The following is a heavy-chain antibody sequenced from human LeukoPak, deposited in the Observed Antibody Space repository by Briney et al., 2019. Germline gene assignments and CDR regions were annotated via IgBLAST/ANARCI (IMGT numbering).Heavy chain of an antibody. CDR1: DFSFITYA. D-gene: IGHD6-19*01. CDR2: ISSSSSYI. Sequence: PGGSLRLSCAASDFSFITYAMSWVRQAPGKGLEWVSSISSSSSYIYYADSVKGRFTISRDNAKNSLYLQMNSLRAEDTAVYYCARGRSSGWYHIFFYDYWGQGTLVTVSS. J-gene: IGHJ4*02. CDR3: ARGRSSGWYHIFFYDY. V-gene: IGHV3-21*01.